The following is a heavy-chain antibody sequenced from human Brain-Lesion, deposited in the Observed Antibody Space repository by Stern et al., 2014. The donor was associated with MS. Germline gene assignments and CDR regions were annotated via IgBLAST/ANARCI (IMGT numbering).Heavy chain of an antibody. CDR1: GYTFSSYD. D-gene: IGHD2-2*01. CDR2: MNPYSGNT. J-gene: IGHJ4*02. V-gene: IGHV1-8*01. Sequence: VQLVESGAEVKKPGASVKVSCKASGYTFSSYDITWVRPASGHGLEWLGWMNPYSGNTGYAQKIKGRVSMTSDPSISTVYMELTSLTSDDTAVYFCARAVRNQLLSEYWGQGTLVTVSS. CDR3: ARAVRNQLLSEY.